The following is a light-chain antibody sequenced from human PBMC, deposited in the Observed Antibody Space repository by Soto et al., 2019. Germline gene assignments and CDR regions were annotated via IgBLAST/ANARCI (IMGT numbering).Light chain of an antibody. Sequence: QSALTQPASVSGSPGQSITISCTGTSGDVGVYNFVSWYQQHPGKAPKLMIYEVSNRPSGVSNRFSGSKSGNTASLTISGLQAEDEADYYCSSYTSSSTLGVFGTGTKVTVL. CDR3: SSYTSSSTLGV. CDR1: SGDVGVYNF. V-gene: IGLV2-14*01. J-gene: IGLJ1*01. CDR2: EVS.